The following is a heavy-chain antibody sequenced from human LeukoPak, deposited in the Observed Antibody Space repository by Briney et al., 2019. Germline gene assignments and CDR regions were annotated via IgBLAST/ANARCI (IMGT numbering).Heavy chain of an antibody. CDR3: ARVRRTIFGSYYYYMDV. D-gene: IGHD3-3*01. J-gene: IGHJ6*03. V-gene: IGHV1-8*02. CDR2: MNPNSGNT. CDR1: GYTLDYYG. Sequence: ASVRVSCKASGYTLDYYGVSWVRQATGQGLEWMGWMNPNSGNTGYAQKFQGRVTMTRNTSISTAYMELSSLRSEDTAVYYCARVRRTIFGSYYYYMDVWGKGTTVTVSS.